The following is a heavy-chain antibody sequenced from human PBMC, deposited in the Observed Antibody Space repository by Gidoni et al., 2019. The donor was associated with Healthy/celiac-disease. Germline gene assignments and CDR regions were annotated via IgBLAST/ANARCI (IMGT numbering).Heavy chain of an antibody. V-gene: IGHV3-21*01. D-gene: IGHD3-16*01. CDR3: ARDLVESAPFRANNYPDY. Sequence: EVQLVESGGGLVKPGGSLRLSCAASGFPFSSYSMNWVRQAPRKGLEWVSSISSSSSYIYYADSVKGRFTISRDNAKNSLYLQMNSLRAEDTAVYYCARDLVESAPFRANNYPDYWGQGTLVTVSS. J-gene: IGHJ4*02. CDR1: GFPFSSYS. CDR2: ISSSSSYI.